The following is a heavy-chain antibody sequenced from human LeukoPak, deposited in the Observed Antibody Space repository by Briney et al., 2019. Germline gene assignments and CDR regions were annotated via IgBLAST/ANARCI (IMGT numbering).Heavy chain of an antibody. CDR3: AKDRGPITDY. Sequence: GGSLRLSCAASGFTFSSYSMNWVRQAPVKGLEWVSGISGSGGSTYYADSVKGRFTISRDNSKNTLYLQMNSLRAEDTAVYYCAKDRGPITDYWGQGTLVTVSS. V-gene: IGHV3-23*01. D-gene: IGHD5-12*01. CDR1: GFTFSSYS. CDR2: ISGSGGST. J-gene: IGHJ4*02.